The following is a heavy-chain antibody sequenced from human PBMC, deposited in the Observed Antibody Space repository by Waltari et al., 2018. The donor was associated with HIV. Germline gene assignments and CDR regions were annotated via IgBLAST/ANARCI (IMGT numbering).Heavy chain of an antibody. J-gene: IGHJ4*02. V-gene: IGHV4-39*01. CDR3: ARAVQGYCSGGSCENYFDY. CDR1: GGSISSSSYS. CDR2: IYYSGST. D-gene: IGHD2-15*01. Sequence: QLQLQESGPGLVKPSETLSLTCTVSGGSISSSSYSWGWIRPPPGKGLEWIGSIYYSGSTYYNPSLKSRVTISVDTSKNQFSLKLSSVTAADTAVYYCARAVQGYCSGGSCENYFDYWGQGTLVTVSS.